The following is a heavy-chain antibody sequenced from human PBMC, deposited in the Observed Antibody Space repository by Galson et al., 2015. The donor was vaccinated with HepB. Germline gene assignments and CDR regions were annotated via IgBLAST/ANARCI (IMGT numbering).Heavy chain of an antibody. CDR3: ARDNDFWSVADY. CDR1: GYTFTGYY. V-gene: IGHV1-2*06. D-gene: IGHD3-3*01. J-gene: IGHJ4*02. Sequence: SVKVSCKASGYTFTGYYMHWVRQAPGQGLEWMGRINPNSGGTNYAQKFQGRVTMTRDTSISTAYMELSRLRSDDTAVYYCARDNDFWSVADYWGQGTLVTVSS. CDR2: INPNSGGT.